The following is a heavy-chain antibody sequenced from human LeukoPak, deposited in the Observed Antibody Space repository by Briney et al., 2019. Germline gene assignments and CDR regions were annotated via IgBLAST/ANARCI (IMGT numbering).Heavy chain of an antibody. CDR2: INPSGGST. CDR1: GYTFTSYY. V-gene: IGHV1-46*01. D-gene: IGHD2-2*01. CDR3: ARDPSPPPNIVVVPAARYGMDV. Sequence: ASVKVCCKASGYTFTSYYMHWVRQAPGQGLEWMGIINPSGGSTSYAQKFQGRVTMTRDTSTSTVYMELSSLRSEDTAVYYCARDPSPPPNIVVVPAARYGMDVWGQGTTVTVSS. J-gene: IGHJ6*02.